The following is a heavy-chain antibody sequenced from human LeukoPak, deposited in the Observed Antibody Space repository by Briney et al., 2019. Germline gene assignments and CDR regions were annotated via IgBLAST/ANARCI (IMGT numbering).Heavy chain of an antibody. V-gene: IGHV3-23*01. CDR3: ATQQLARDYYYYYGMDV. J-gene: IGHJ6*02. CDR1: GFTFSSYW. CDR2: ISGSGGST. D-gene: IGHD6-13*01. Sequence: GGSLRLSCAASGFTFSSYWMSWVRQAPGKGLEWVSAISGSGGSTYYADSVKGRFTISRDNSKNTLYLQMNSLRAEDTAVYYCATQQLARDYYYYYGMDVWGQGTTVTVSS.